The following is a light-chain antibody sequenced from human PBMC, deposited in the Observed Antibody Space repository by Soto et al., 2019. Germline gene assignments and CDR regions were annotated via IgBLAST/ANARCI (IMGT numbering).Light chain of an antibody. V-gene: IGKV3-15*01. CDR1: QSVSSN. CDR2: GAS. Sequence: EIVMTQSPATLSVSPGERATLSCRASQSVSSNLAWYQQKPGQAPRLLIYGASTRATVIPARFSGSGSGTEFTLNLSSLQSEDFAVYYCQQYSNWPITFGPGTKVDIK. J-gene: IGKJ3*01. CDR3: QQYSNWPIT.